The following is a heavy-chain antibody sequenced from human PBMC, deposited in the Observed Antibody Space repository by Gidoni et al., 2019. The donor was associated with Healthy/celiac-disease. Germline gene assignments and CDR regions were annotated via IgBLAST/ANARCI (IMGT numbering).Heavy chain of an antibody. CDR3: ARAGLGELLSY. D-gene: IGHD3-10*01. CDR1: GGPFSSYA. J-gene: IGHJ4*02. CDR2: LIPIFGTA. Sequence: QVQQVQSRAEVKKPGSAATSACKGSGGPFSSYAISWGRHAPGQGLEWMGGLIPIFGTANYAQKLQGSVTITADESTSTAYMELSSLRSEDTAVYYCARAGLGELLSYWGQGTLVTVSS. V-gene: IGHV1-69*01.